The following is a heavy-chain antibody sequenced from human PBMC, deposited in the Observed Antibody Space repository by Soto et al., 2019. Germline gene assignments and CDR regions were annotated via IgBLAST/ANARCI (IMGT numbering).Heavy chain of an antibody. CDR3: ARRWLFKYYFDY. D-gene: IGHD3-22*01. CDR1: GGTFSIYA. V-gene: IGHV1-69*13. CDR2: IIPIFGTA. Sequence: SVKVSCKASGGTFSIYAISWVLQAPLQGLEWMGGIIPIFGTANYAQKFQGRVTITADESTSTAYMELSSLRSEDTAVYYCARRWLFKYYFDYWGQGTLVTVSS. J-gene: IGHJ4*02.